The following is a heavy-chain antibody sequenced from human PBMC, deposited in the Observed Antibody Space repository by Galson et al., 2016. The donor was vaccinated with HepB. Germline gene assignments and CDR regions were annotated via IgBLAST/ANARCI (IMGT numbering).Heavy chain of an antibody. V-gene: IGHV2-5*02. CDR2: IYWDDDE. D-gene: IGHD3-22*01. CDR1: GFSLSTLGVA. J-gene: IGHJ4*02. Sequence: PALVKPTQTLTLTCTFSGFSLSTLGVAVGWVRQPPGKALEWLGLIYWDDDERYCPSLKTRLTITKDTPKNQVVLSMTDMDPEDTATYYCVHNFYDDSGYHPGLGHWGQGTLVIVSS. CDR3: VHNFYDDSGYHPGLGH.